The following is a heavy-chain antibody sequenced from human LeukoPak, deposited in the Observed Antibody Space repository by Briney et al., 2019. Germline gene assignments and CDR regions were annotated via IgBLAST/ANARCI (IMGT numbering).Heavy chain of an antibody. V-gene: IGHV1-69*13. J-gene: IGHJ5*02. Sequence: SVKVSCKASGGTFSSYAISWVRQAPGQGLEWMGGIIPIFGTANYAQKFQGRVTITADESTSTAYMELSSLRSEDTVVYYCARVTLYDFWSGYYNWFDPWGQGTLVTVSS. CDR3: ARVTLYDFWSGYYNWFDP. CDR1: GGTFSSYA. CDR2: IIPIFGTA. D-gene: IGHD3-3*01.